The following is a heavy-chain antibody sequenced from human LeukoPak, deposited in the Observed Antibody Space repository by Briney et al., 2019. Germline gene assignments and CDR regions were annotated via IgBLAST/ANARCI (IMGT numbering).Heavy chain of an antibody. CDR1: GFTYGNYL. J-gene: IGHJ4*02. D-gene: IGHD1-26*01. V-gene: IGHV3-74*01. CDR2: ISPDGRST. Sequence: GGSLRLSCAASGFTYGNYLMHWVCQAPGKGLVWVSRISPDGRSTNYADFVKGRFTVSRDNAMNTVYLQMNSLRTEDTAVYYCVRGASGGHYVIDYWGQGTLVTVSS. CDR3: VRGASGGHYVIDY.